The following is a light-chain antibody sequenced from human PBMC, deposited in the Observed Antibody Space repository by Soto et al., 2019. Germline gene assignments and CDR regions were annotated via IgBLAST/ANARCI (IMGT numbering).Light chain of an antibody. CDR1: QSINAW. Sequence: DIHPPQPPSTLSASVGDIVTITCRASQSINAWLAWYQQKPGKDPKILIYDVSTLASGVPSRFSGSASGTEFTLTISNLESEDFASYYCKQYHRYSKFGKGNKVDIK. J-gene: IGKJ1*01. CDR2: DVS. CDR3: KQYHRYSK. V-gene: IGKV1-5*01.